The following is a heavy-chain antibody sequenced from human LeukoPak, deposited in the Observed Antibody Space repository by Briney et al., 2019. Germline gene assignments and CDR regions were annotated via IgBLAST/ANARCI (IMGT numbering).Heavy chain of an antibody. CDR2: ISSSSSYI. D-gene: IGHD2-2*01. J-gene: IGHJ6*04. CDR3: ARDLQYQLPGMDV. CDR1: GFTFSSYS. Sequence: GGSLRLSCAASGFTFSSYSMNWVRQAPGKGLEWVSSISSSSSYIYYADSVKGRFTISRDNAKNSLYLQMNSLRAEDTAVYCCARDLQYQLPGMDVWGKGTTVTVSS. V-gene: IGHV3-21*01.